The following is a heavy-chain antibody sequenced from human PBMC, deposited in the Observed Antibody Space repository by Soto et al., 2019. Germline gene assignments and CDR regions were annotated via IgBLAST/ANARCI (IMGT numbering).Heavy chain of an antibody. CDR3: ARDRQQLHRNWLDP. Sequence: PSETLSLTCTVSGGSISNGAYYWTWIRQLPGKGLEWIGYIYYSGSAYYNPSLKSRVTISIDTSKNQFSLNLTSVTAADTAVYYCARDRQQLHRNWLDPWGQGTPVTVST. CDR2: IYYSGSA. V-gene: IGHV4-31*03. CDR1: GGSISNGAYY. J-gene: IGHJ5*02. D-gene: IGHD6-13*01.